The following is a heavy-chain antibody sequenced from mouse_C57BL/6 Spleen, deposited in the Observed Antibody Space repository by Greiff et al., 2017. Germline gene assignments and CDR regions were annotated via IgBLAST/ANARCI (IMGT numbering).Heavy chain of an antibody. J-gene: IGHJ4*01. CDR1: GFTFSDYG. CDR3: ANAYYYGSSYVEYYAMDY. CDR2: ISSGSSTI. D-gene: IGHD1-1*01. V-gene: IGHV5-17*01. Sequence: EVKVVESGGGLVKPGGSLKLSCAASGFTFSDYGMHWVRQAPEKGLEWVAYISSGSSTIYYADTVKGRFTISRDNAKNTLFLQMTSLRSEDTAMYYCANAYYYGSSYVEYYAMDYWGQGTSVTVSS.